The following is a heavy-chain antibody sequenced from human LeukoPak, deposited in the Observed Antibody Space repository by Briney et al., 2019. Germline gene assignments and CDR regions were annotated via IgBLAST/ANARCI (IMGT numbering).Heavy chain of an antibody. CDR3: ARDRAIWFGEFSRASRFDP. CDR1: GYTFTGYY. J-gene: IGHJ5*02. Sequence: ASVKVSCKASGYTFTGYYMHWVRQAPGQGLGWMGWINPNSGGTNYSQKFQGRVTMTRDTSISTAYMGLSRLRSDDTAVYYCARDRAIWFGEFSRASRFDPWGQGTLVTVSS. CDR2: INPNSGGT. D-gene: IGHD3-10*01. V-gene: IGHV1-2*02.